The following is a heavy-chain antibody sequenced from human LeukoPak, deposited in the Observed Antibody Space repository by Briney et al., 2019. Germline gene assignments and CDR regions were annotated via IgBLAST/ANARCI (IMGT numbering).Heavy chain of an antibody. CDR2: IRYDGSNK. CDR1: GFTFSSYG. CDR3: ARALYNSGWYPDYFDS. V-gene: IGHV3-30*02. D-gene: IGHD6-13*01. J-gene: IGHJ4*02. Sequence: GGSLRLSCAASGFTFSSYGMHWVRQAPGKGLEWVAFIRYDGSNKYYADSVKGRFTISRDNSKNTLYLQMSGLRAEDTAMYYCARALYNSGWYPDYFDSWGQGTLVTVSS.